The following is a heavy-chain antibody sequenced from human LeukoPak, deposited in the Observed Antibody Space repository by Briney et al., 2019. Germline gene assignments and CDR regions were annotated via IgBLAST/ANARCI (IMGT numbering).Heavy chain of an antibody. J-gene: IGHJ6*03. CDR3: ATKPLPAAMRSRDYYYYMDV. CDR1: GYTLTELS. Sequence: ASVKVSCKVSGYTLTELSMHWVRQAPGKGLEWMGGFDPEDGETIYAQKFQGRVTMTEDTSTDTAYMELSSLRSEDTAVYYCATKPLPAAMRSRDYYYYMDVWGKGTTVTVSS. CDR2: FDPEDGET. V-gene: IGHV1-24*01. D-gene: IGHD2-2*01.